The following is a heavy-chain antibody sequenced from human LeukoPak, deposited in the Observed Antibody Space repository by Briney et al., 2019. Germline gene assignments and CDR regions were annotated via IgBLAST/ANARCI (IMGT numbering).Heavy chain of an antibody. D-gene: IGHD3-3*01. CDR2: IKPDGSDV. Sequence: GGSLRLSCVGSGYPFSTYGMHWVRQAPGKGLEWVANIKPDGSDVYYLDSVKGRFTISRDNAQNSLYLQMNTLRVEDTAVYYCAGDRAQYYDDAFDIWGQGTMVTVSS. J-gene: IGHJ3*02. CDR1: GYPFSTYG. CDR3: AGDRAQYYDDAFDI. V-gene: IGHV3-7*01.